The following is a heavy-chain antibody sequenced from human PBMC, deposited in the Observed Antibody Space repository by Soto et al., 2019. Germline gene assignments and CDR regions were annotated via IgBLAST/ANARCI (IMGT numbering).Heavy chain of an antibody. V-gene: IGHV1-3*04. CDR3: ASRGYDFWSGLDP. J-gene: IGHJ5*02. CDR2: INTGNGHT. D-gene: IGHD3-3*01. CDR1: GYTFTAYG. Sequence: ASVKVSCKASGYTFTAYGIHWVRQAPGHRLEWMGWINTGNGHTKYSQKFQGRVTITRDTSARTAYMELNSLRSEDTAVYYCASRGYDFWSGLDPWGQGTLVTVSS.